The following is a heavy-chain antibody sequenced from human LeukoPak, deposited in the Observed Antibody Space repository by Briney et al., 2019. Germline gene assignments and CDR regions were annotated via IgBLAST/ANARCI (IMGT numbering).Heavy chain of an antibody. CDR2: ISWDGGST. CDR1: GFTFSSYE. V-gene: IGHV3-43*01. D-gene: IGHD3-10*01. CDR3: AKDMGSLLWFGEIDY. Sequence: PGGSLRLSCTASGFTFSSYEMNWVRQAPGKGLEWVSLISWDGGSTYYADSVKGRFTISRDNSKNSLYLQMNSLRTEDTALYYCAKDMGSLLWFGEIDYWGQGTLVTVSS. J-gene: IGHJ4*02.